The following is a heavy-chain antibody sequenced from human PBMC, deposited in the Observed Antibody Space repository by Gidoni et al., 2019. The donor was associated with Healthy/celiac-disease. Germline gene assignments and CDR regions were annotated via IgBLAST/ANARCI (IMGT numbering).Heavy chain of an antibody. J-gene: IGHJ4*02. CDR3: AKAGYSSGWSDY. V-gene: IGHV3-23*01. D-gene: IGHD6-19*01. CDR2: ISGSGGST. Sequence: EVQLLESGGGLVQPGGSLRLSCAASGFTFSSYAMSWVRQAPGQGLEWVSAISGSGGSTYYADSVKGRFTISRDNSKNTLYLQMNSLRAEDTAVYYCAKAGYSSGWSDYWGQGTLVTVSS. CDR1: GFTFSSYA.